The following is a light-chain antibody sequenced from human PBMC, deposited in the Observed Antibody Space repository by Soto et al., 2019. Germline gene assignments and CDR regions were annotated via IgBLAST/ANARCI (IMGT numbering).Light chain of an antibody. Sequence: QSALTQSRSVSGSPGQSVSISCTGTSSDVGRYNYVSWYQQHPGKAPKLMIYDVSERPSGVPDRFSGSKSGNTASLTITGLQDEDEADYYCCSFGGTYTGVFGTGTKVTVL. CDR3: CSFGGTYTGV. J-gene: IGLJ1*01. CDR1: SSDVGRYNY. V-gene: IGLV2-11*01. CDR2: DVS.